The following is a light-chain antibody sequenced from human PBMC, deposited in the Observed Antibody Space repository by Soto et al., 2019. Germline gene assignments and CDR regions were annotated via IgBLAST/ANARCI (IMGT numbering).Light chain of an antibody. CDR1: SGHSSHA. CDR3: QTWGTGIVV. V-gene: IGLV4-69*01. Sequence: QPVLTQSPSASASLGASVKLTCTLSSGHSSHAIAWHQQQPEKGPRYLMKLNSDGSHNKGDGIPDRFSGSSSGAERYLTISSLQSDDEADYYCQTWGTGIVVFGGGTKLTVL. J-gene: IGLJ2*01. CDR2: LNSDGSH.